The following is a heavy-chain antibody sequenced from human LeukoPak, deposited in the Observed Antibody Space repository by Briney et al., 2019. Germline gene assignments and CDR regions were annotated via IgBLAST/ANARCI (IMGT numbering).Heavy chain of an antibody. D-gene: IGHD6-6*01. CDR2: IWYDGSNK. Sequence: GGSLRLSCAASGFIFSNHGMHWVRQAPGKGLEWVAVIWYDGSNKYYADSVKGRFTISRDNSKNTPYLQMNSLRAEDTAVYYCARDIAARRLDYWGQGTLVTVSS. V-gene: IGHV3-33*01. J-gene: IGHJ4*02. CDR1: GFIFSNHG. CDR3: ARDIAARRLDY.